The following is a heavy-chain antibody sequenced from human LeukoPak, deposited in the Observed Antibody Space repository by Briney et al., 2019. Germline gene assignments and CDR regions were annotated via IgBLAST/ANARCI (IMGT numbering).Heavy chain of an antibody. Sequence: GGSLRLSCAASGFTFRDYNMDWVRQAPGKGLEWVGRTKPYSHATEYAASVNGRFSISRDDSRDSLYLQMNSLKIEDTAVYYCVRGFHSFDVWGRGTPVTVSS. CDR3: VRGFHSFDV. CDR1: GFTFRDYN. J-gene: IGHJ2*01. CDR2: TKPYSHAT. V-gene: IGHV3-72*01.